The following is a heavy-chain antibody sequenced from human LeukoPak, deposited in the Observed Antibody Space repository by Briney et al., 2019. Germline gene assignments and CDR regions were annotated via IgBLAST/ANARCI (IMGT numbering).Heavy chain of an antibody. CDR2: ISSSIYI. D-gene: IGHD2-15*01. V-gene: IGHV3-21*01. Sequence: GGSLRLSCVASGFTFSSYSMNWVRQASGKGLEWVSSISSSIYIYYGDSVKGRFTISRDNAKKSLYLQMNSLRAEDTAIYYCARDSDVHCSGGSCTNFDYWGQGTLVTVSS. CDR1: GFTFSSYS. CDR3: ARDSDVHCSGGSCTNFDY. J-gene: IGHJ4*02.